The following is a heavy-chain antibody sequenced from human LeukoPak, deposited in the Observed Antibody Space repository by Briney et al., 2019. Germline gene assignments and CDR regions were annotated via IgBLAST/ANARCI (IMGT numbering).Heavy chain of an antibody. J-gene: IGHJ4*02. V-gene: IGHV4-39*01. CDR2: IYYSGST. CDR3: ASLAVAGLSEGY. D-gene: IGHD6-19*01. CDR1: GGSISSDSCY. Sequence: SETLSLTCTVSGGSISSDSCYWAWIRQPPGKGLEWIASIYYSGSTYYNPSLKSRVTISVDTSRNQFSLKLSSVTAADTAVYYCASLAVAGLSEGYWGQGTLVIVSS.